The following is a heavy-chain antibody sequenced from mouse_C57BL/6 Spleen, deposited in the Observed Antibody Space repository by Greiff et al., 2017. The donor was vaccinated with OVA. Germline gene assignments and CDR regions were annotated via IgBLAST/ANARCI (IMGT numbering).Heavy chain of an antibody. CDR3: ARDFYYDYDGYFDY. J-gene: IGHJ2*01. Sequence: EVKLMESGGGLVKPGGSLKLSCAASGFTFSSYAMSWVRQTPEKRLEWVATISDGGSYTYYPDNVKGRFTISRDNAKNNLYLQMSHLKSEDTAMYYCARDFYYDYDGYFDYWGQGTTLTVSS. V-gene: IGHV5-4*01. CDR1: GFTFSSYA. CDR2: ISDGGSYT. D-gene: IGHD2-4*01.